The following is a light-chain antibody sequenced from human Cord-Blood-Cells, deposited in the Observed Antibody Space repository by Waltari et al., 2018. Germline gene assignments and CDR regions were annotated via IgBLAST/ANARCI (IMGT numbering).Light chain of an antibody. Sequence: QSALPQPAPVSGSPGQSITISCTGTSSDVGGYNYLSWYQQHPGKDPKLMIYDVSNRPSGVSNRFSGSKSGNTASLTISGLQAEDEADYYCSSYTSSSTLVFGGGTKLTVL. V-gene: IGLV2-14*01. CDR3: SSYTSSSTLV. J-gene: IGLJ2*01. CDR2: DVS. CDR1: SSDVGGYNY.